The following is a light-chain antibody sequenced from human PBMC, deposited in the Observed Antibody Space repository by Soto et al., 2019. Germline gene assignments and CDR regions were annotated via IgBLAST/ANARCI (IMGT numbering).Light chain of an antibody. V-gene: IGKV1-5*01. CDR1: QSISSW. J-gene: IGKJ3*01. CDR2: DAS. Sequence: DIQMTQSPSTLSASVGDRVTITCRASQSISSWLAWYQQKPGKAPKLLIYDASSLESGVPSRFSGSGSGTEFTLTISSLQPDDFATYHCQQYNSYSITFGPGTKVDIK. CDR3: QQYNSYSIT.